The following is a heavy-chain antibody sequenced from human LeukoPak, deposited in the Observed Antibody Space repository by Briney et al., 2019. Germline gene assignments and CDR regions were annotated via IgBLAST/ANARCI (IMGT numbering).Heavy chain of an antibody. D-gene: IGHD3-10*01. CDR1: GDTFTGDY. CDR2: INPNSGGT. CDR3: ARAGHYGSGSYYKYNWFDP. J-gene: IGHJ5*02. V-gene: IGHV1-2*02. Sequence: ASVKGSCEASGDTFTGDYMHWVRQAPGQGLEWMGWINPNSGGTNYAQKFQGGVTMTRDTSISTASMELSRLRSDDTAVYYCARAGHYGSGSYYKYNWFDPWGQGTLVTVSS.